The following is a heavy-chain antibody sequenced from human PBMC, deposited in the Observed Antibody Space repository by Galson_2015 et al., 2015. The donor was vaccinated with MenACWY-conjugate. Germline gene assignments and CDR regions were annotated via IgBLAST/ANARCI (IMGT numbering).Heavy chain of an antibody. CDR2: VYYSGST. V-gene: IGHV4-39*07. CDR1: DGSISSNIYY. D-gene: IGHD4-17*01. J-gene: IGHJ6*02. CDR3: AKDRGGADV. Sequence: SETLSLTCTVSDGSISSNIYYWGWTRQPPGKGLEWIGSVYYSGSTYYNPSLKSRLTISIDTSKNQFSLKLSSVTAADTAIYYCAKDRGGADVWGQGTTVTVSS.